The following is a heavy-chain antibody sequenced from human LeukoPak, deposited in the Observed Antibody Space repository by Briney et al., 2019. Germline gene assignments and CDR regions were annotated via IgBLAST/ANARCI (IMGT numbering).Heavy chain of an antibody. CDR3: ARPNLWFGEFYGFDP. V-gene: IGHV5-51*01. CDR1: GYRFTSYW. CDR2: IYPGDSDT. D-gene: IGHD3-10*01. J-gene: IGHJ5*02. Sequence: GESLQISCKGSGYRFTSYWIGWGRQMPGKSLEWMGIIYPGDSDTRYSPSFQGQVTISADKSISTAYLQCSSLKASDSAMYYCARPNLWFGEFYGFDPWGQGTLVTVSS.